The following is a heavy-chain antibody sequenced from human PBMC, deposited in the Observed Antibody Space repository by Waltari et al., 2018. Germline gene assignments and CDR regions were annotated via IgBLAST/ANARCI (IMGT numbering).Heavy chain of an antibody. J-gene: IGHJ4*02. V-gene: IGHV4-59*08. CDR3: ARQPQTNTWDYYSDY. Sequence: QVQLQESGPGLVKPSETLSLTCTVSGGSVSSYYWSWVRQPPGKALEWIGYVDYIGSTNYNPSLKGRVTISIDRSSNRFSLRLTSVTAADTAIYFCARQPQTNTWDYYSDYWGQGTLVTVSS. CDR1: GGSVSSYY. CDR2: VDYIGST. D-gene: IGHD3-10*01.